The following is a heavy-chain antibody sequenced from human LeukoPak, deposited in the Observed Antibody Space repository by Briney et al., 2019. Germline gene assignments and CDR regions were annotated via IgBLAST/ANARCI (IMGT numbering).Heavy chain of an antibody. CDR1: GGSISSYY. Sequence: SETLSLTCTVSGGSISSYYWSWIRQPPGKGLEWIGYIYYSGSTNYNPSLKSRVTISVDTSKNQFSLKLSSVTAADTAVYYCARDGGIVGATPYFDYWGQGTLVTVYS. D-gene: IGHD1-26*01. J-gene: IGHJ4*02. CDR3: ARDGGIVGATPYFDY. CDR2: IYYSGST. V-gene: IGHV4-59*01.